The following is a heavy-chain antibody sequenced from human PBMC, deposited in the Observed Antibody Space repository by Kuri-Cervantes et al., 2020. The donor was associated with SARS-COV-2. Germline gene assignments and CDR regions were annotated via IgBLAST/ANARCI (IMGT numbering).Heavy chain of an antibody. V-gene: IGHV4-39*01. D-gene: IGHD2-2*01. J-gene: IGHJ5*02. Sequence: SETLSLTCTVSGGSISSSSYYWGWIRQPPGKGLEWIGSIYYSGSTYYNPSLKSRVTISVDTSKSQFSLKLSSVTAADTAVYYCATVIVVVPAAIGWSWFDPWGQGTLVTVSS. CDR3: ATVIVVVPAAIGWSWFDP. CDR2: IYYSGST. CDR1: GGSISSSSYY.